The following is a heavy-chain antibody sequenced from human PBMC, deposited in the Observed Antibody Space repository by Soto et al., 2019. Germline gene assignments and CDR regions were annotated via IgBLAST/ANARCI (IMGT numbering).Heavy chain of an antibody. V-gene: IGHV3-30*18. CDR3: AKSSSVYYDFWSGPLLGD. CDR2: ISYDGSNK. CDR1: GFTFSSYG. Sequence: GGSLRLSCAASGFTFSSYGMHWVRQAPGKGLEWVAVISYDGSNKYYADSVKGRFTISRDNSKNTLYLQMNSLRAEDTAVYYCAKSSSVYYDFWSGPLLGDWGQGTLVNVSS. J-gene: IGHJ4*02. D-gene: IGHD3-3*01.